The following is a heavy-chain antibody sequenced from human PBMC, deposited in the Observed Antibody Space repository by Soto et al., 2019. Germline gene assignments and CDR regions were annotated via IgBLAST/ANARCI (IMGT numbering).Heavy chain of an antibody. V-gene: IGHV4-38-2*02. CDR1: DSSISGAFY. J-gene: IGHJ6*01. CDR2: IYHSGST. CDR3: SRDRAEAGNYYYGMDV. D-gene: IGHD6-19*01. Sequence: NPSETLCLTCDFSDSSISGAFYWGWVRQSPVKGLEWIGSIYHSGSTYYNPSLKSRVTISIDTSENHFSLQLNSVTPEDTAVYYCSRDRAEAGNYYYGMDVWGQGTTVTVSS.